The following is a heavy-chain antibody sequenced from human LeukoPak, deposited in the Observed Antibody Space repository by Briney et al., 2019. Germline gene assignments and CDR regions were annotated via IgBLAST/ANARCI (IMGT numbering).Heavy chain of an antibody. CDR2: INPNNGGT. J-gene: IGHJ5*01. D-gene: IGHD3-9*01. CDR3: ARGEGKRYFDWFFS. Sequence: ASVKVSCKASGYMFTGYHMHWVRQAPGQGLEWMGCINPNNGGTDFAQKFQGRVTMTRDTSISTAYMELSRLRSDDTAVYFCARGEGKRYFDWFFSWGQGTLVTVSS. V-gene: IGHV1-2*02. CDR1: GYMFTGYH.